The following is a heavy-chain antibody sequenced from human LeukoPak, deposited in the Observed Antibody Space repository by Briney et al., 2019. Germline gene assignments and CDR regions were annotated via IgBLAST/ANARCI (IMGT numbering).Heavy chain of an antibody. CDR3: ARSLRGYSGYDFPYCYYYGMDV. CDR2: IYPGGSDT. Sequence: GESLKISCKGSGYSFTSYWIGWVRQMPGKGLEWMGIIYPGGSDTRYSPSFQGQVTISADKSISTAYLQWSSLKASDTAMYYCARSLRGYSGYDFPYCYYYGMDVWGQGTTVTVSS. D-gene: IGHD5-12*01. CDR1: GYSFTSYW. V-gene: IGHV5-51*01. J-gene: IGHJ6*02.